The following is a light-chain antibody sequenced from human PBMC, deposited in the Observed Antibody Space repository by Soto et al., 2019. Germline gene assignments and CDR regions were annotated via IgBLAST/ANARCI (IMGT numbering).Light chain of an antibody. Sequence: ETVMTQSAATLSVSLGERATLSCRANQSVSINLAWYQQKPGQAPRLLIYGASTRVTGVPARFSGSGSGTDFTLTISSLQSEDFAIYYCQQYNNWPRTFGQGTKVEIK. J-gene: IGKJ1*01. CDR2: GAS. CDR3: QQYNNWPRT. CDR1: QSVSIN. V-gene: IGKV3-15*01.